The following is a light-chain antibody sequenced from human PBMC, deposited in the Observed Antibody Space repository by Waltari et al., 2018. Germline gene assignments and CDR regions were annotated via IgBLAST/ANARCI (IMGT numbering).Light chain of an antibody. J-gene: IGKJ3*01. Sequence: DIQMTQSPSSLSASVGDRVTITCRASQSISSYLNWYQQKPGKAPKLLFYAASSLQSGVPSRFSGSGSGTDFTLTISSLQPEDFATYYCQQSYSTPITFGPGTKVDIK. CDR3: QQSYSTPIT. V-gene: IGKV1-39*01. CDR1: QSISSY. CDR2: AAS.